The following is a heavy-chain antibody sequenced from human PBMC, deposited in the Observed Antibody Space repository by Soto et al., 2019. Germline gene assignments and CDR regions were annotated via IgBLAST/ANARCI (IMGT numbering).Heavy chain of an antibody. CDR3: ARDVSGKLGHDS. Sequence: EVQLVESGGGLVLPGGSPRLSCAASGFIFSSFWMSWVRRAPGKGLEWVANTKQDGSDKNYVGSVKGRFTISRDNAKSSLYLQMNSLRVEDTAVYYCARDVSGKLGHDSWGQGTLVTVSS. CDR1: GFIFSSFW. V-gene: IGHV3-7*01. J-gene: IGHJ4*02. D-gene: IGHD3-10*01. CDR2: TKQDGSDK.